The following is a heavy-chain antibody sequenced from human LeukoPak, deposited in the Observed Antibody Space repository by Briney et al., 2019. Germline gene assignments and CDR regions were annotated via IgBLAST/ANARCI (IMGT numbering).Heavy chain of an antibody. CDR3: ARGRHYYDSSGPAY. CDR2: ISAYNGNT. CDR1: GYTFTSYG. J-gene: IGHJ4*02. Sequence: ASVKVSRKASGYTFTSYGISWVRQAPGQGLEWMGWISAYNGNTNYAQKLQGRVTMTTDTSTSTAYMELRSLRSDDTAVYYCARGRHYYDSSGPAYWGQGTLVTVSS. V-gene: IGHV1-18*01. D-gene: IGHD3-22*01.